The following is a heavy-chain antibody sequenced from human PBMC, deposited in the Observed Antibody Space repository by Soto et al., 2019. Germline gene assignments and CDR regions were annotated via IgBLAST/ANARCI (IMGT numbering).Heavy chain of an antibody. CDR3: ARGSFYFDY. CDR1: GFSVSSNY. CDR2: IHSDGNT. Sequence: GGSLRLSCAASGFSVSSNYMSWVRQAPGKGLEWVSTIHSDGNTYYADSVKGRFTISRDNSKNTLYLQMNSLRAEDTAVYYCARGSFYFDYWGQGTLVTVSS. V-gene: IGHV3-53*01. J-gene: IGHJ4*02.